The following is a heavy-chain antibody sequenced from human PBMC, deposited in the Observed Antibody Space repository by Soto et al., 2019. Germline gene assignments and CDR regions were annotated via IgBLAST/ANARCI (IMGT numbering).Heavy chain of an antibody. D-gene: IGHD6-19*01. J-gene: IGHJ4*02. CDR3: ARSAGAVTYYFDY. CDR1: GGTFSSYT. V-gene: IGHV1-69*02. Sequence: QVQLVQSGAEVKKPGSSVKVSCKASGGTFSSYTISWVRQAPGQGLEWMGRIIPILGIANYAQKFQGRVTITADKSTSTAYRELSSLRSEDTAVYYCARSAGAVTYYFDYWGQGTLVTVSS. CDR2: IIPILGIA.